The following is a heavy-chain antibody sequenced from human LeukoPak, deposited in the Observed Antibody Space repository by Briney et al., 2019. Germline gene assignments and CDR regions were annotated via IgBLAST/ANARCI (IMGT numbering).Heavy chain of an antibody. CDR1: GGTFSSYA. Sequence: GASVKVSCKASGGTFSSYAISWVRQAPGQGLEWMGGIIPIFGTANYAQKFQGRVTITADESTSTAYMGLSSLRSEDTAVYYCARDTHGAYCGGDCSWGQGTLVTVSS. D-gene: IGHD2-21*02. J-gene: IGHJ5*02. CDR2: IIPIFGTA. V-gene: IGHV1-69*13. CDR3: ARDTHGAYCGGDCS.